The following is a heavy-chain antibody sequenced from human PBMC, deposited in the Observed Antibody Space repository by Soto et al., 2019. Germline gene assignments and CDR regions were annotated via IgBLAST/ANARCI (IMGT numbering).Heavy chain of an antibody. D-gene: IGHD3-3*01. CDR2: ISAYNGNT. Sequence: APVKGSCKASGYTFSSYCISWGRQAPGQGPELMGWISAYNGNTNYAQKLQGRVTMTTDTSTSTAYLELRSLRSDDTAVYYCARGGDFWSGYYYYYYYYMDVWGKGTTVTVSS. V-gene: IGHV1-18*01. CDR3: ARGGDFWSGYYYYYYYYMDV. J-gene: IGHJ6*03. CDR1: GYTFSSYC.